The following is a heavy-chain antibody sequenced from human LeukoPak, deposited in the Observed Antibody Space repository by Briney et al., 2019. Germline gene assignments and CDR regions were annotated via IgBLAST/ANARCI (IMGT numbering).Heavy chain of an antibody. J-gene: IGHJ4*02. CDR3: ASSAIFGVVTHPAGFDY. D-gene: IGHD3-3*01. CDR2: IYYSGST. CDR1: GGSISSYY. V-gene: IGHV4-59*08. Sequence: PSETLSLTCTVSGGSISSYYWSWIRQPPGKGLEWIGYIYYSGSTNYNPSLKSRVTISVDTSKNQFSLKLSSVTAADTAVYYCASSAIFGVVTHPAGFDYWGQGTLVTVSS.